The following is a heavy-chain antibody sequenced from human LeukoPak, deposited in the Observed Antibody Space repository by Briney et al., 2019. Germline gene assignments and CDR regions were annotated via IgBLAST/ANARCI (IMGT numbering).Heavy chain of an antibody. CDR1: GFTFGSYK. V-gene: IGHV3-7*01. CDR2: IKQDGSEK. CDR3: ARRPDTGPYYYYMDV. Sequence: GGSLRLSCAASGFTFGSYKMHWVRQAPGKGLEWVANIKQDGSEKYYVDSVKGRFTISRDNAKNSLYLQMNSLRAEDTAVYYCARRPDTGPYYYYMDVWGKGTTVTVSS. J-gene: IGHJ6*03. D-gene: IGHD5-18*01.